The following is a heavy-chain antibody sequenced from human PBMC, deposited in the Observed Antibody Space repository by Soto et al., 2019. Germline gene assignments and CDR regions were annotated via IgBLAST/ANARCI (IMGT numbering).Heavy chain of an antibody. CDR2: ISGSGGST. CDR1: GFTFSSYA. J-gene: IGHJ3*02. CDR3: AKSFGLVAGTIHAIDI. V-gene: IGHV3-23*01. Sequence: GGSLRLSCAASGFTFSSYAMSWVRQAPGKGLEWVSAISGSGGSTYYADSVKGRFTISRDNSKNTLHLQMNSLRAEDTAVYYCAKSFGLVAGTIHAIDIWGQGTMVTVSS. D-gene: IGHD6-19*01.